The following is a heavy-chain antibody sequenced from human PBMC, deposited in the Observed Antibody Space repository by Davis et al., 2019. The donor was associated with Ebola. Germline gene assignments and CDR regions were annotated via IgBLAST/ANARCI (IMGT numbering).Heavy chain of an antibody. CDR2: IYYSGST. D-gene: IGHD2-21*02. CDR3: ARGTAYCGGDCP. CDR1: GPSIRGTTYY. Sequence: SETLSLTCSVSGPSIRGTTYYWGWVRQPPGKGLEWIGYIYYSGSTNYNPSLKSRVTISVDTSKNQFSLKLSSVTAADTAVYYCARGTAYCGGDCPWGQGTLVTVSS. J-gene: IGHJ5*02. V-gene: IGHV4-61*05.